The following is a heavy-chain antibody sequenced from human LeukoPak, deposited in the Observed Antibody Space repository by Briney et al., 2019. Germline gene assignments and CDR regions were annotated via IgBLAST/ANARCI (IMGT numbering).Heavy chain of an antibody. CDR3: AKDDARGRYKD. CDR2: ISPSGGIT. V-gene: IGHV3-23*01. Sequence: GGSLRLSCAASGFTFSSHGMNWVRQAPGKGLEWVSGISPSGGITYYTDSVKGRFTISRDNSKNTVSLQMNSLRGEDTAVYYCAKDDARGRYKDWCQGTVVTVSS. D-gene: IGHD3-16*01. CDR1: GFTFSSHG. J-gene: IGHJ1*01.